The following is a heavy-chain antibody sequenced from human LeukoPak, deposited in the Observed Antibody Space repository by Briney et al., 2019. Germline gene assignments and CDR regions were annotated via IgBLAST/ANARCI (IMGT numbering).Heavy chain of an antibody. V-gene: IGHV3-11*04. CDR3: ARGGGVSRYSGSYDAFDI. Sequence: PGGSLRLSCAASGFTFSDYYMSWIRQAPGKGLEWVSYISSSGSTIYYADSVKGRFTISRDNAKNSLYLQMNSLRAEYTAVYYCARGGGVSRYSGSYDAFDIWGQGTMVTVSS. CDR2: ISSSGSTI. CDR1: GFTFSDYY. J-gene: IGHJ3*02. D-gene: IGHD1-26*01.